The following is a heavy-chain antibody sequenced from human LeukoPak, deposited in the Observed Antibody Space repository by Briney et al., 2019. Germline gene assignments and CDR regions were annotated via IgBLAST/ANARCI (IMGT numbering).Heavy chain of an antibody. CDR2: ISWNSGSI. Sequence: PGGSLRLSCAASGFTFDDYAMHWVRQAPGKGLEWVSGISWNSGSIGYADSVKGRFTISRDNSKNTLYLQMNSLRAEDTAVYYCAREARGAGLSAWGQGTLVTVSS. J-gene: IGHJ4*02. V-gene: IGHV3-9*01. D-gene: IGHD3-10*01. CDR3: AREARGAGLSA. CDR1: GFTFDDYA.